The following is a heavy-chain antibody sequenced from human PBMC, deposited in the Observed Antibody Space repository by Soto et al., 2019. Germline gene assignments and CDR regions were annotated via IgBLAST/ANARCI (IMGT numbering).Heavy chain of an antibody. CDR2: IIPIFGTA. J-gene: IGHJ3*02. CDR3: AMSAGIVVVDAILGSDAFDI. D-gene: IGHD2-21*01. V-gene: IGHV1-69*13. Sequence: SVKVSCKASGGTFSGYAISWVRQAPGQGLEWMGGIIPIFGTANYAQKFQGRVTITADESTSTAYMELRSLRSEDTAVYDWAMSAGIVVVDAILGSDAFDIWGQGTIVTVS. CDR1: GGTFSGYA.